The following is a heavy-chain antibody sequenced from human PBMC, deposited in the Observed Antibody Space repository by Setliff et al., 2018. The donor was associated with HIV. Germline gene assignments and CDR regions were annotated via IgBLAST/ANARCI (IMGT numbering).Heavy chain of an antibody. CDR2: IYYSGST. CDR1: GGSISHYY. D-gene: IGHD1-26*01. CDR3: ARGLGMVESTTPFDF. Sequence: SETLSLTCTVSGGSISHYYWTWIRQPPGKGLEWIGYIYYSGSTNYNPSLKSRATISVDASKNQFSLKLTSVTAADTAIYYCARGLGMVESTTPFDFWGQGTLVTVSS. V-gene: IGHV4-59*08. J-gene: IGHJ4*02.